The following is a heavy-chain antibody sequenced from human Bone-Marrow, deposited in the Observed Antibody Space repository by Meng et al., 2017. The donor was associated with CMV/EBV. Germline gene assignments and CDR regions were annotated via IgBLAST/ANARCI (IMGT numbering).Heavy chain of an antibody. J-gene: IGHJ4*02. V-gene: IGHV1-8*01. D-gene: IGHD3-9*01. CDR2: MNPNSGNT. CDR3: ARDSSLRYFDCNYFDY. CDR1: GYTFTSYD. Sequence: ASVKVSCKASGYTFTSYDINWVRQATGQGLEWMGWMNPNSGNTGYAQKFQGRVTMTRNTSISTAYMELSSLRSEDTAVYYCARDSSLRYFDCNYFDYWGQGTLVTVSS.